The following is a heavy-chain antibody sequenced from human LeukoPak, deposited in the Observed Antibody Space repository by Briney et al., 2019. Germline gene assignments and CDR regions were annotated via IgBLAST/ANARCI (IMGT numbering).Heavy chain of an antibody. Sequence: GGSLRLSCAASGFTVSSNYMSWVRQAPGKGLEWVSVIYSGGSTYYADSVKGRFTIFRDNSKNTLYLQMNSLRAEDTAVYYCARKARSDAFDIWGQGTMVTVSS. V-gene: IGHV3-53*01. CDR1: GFTVSSNY. CDR3: ARKARSDAFDI. J-gene: IGHJ3*02. CDR2: IYSGGST.